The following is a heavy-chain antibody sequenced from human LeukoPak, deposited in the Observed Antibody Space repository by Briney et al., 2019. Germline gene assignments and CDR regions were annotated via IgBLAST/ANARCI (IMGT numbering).Heavy chain of an antibody. CDR2: IRYDGSNK. J-gene: IGHJ6*03. CDR3: AKGGGYEAQYYYYYLDV. CDR1: GFTFSTYG. V-gene: IGHV3-30*02. Sequence: GGTLRLSCAASGFTFSTYGMHWVRQAPGKGLEWVAFIRYDGSNKYYADSVKGRFTISRDNSKNTLYLQMKSLRAEDTAVYYCAKGGGYEAQYYYYYLDVWGKGTTVTISS. D-gene: IGHD5-12*01.